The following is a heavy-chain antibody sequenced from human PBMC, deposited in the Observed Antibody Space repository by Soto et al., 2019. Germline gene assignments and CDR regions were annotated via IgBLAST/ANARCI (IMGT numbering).Heavy chain of an antibody. CDR2: IYPGDFDT. CDR3: ARREGTGWAY. D-gene: IGHD6-19*01. CDR1: GYIFNGYW. V-gene: IGHV5-51*01. J-gene: IGHJ4*02. Sequence: GESLKISCKASGYIFNGYWIGWVRQMPGRGLEWMGVIYPGDFDTRYSPSFQGQVTISADKSLSTAYLQWTNLKASDTAIYYCARREGTGWAYWGQGTLVTVSS.